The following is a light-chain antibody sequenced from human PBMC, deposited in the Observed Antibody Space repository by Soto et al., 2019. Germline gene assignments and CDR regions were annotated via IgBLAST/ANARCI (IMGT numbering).Light chain of an antibody. CDR2: GAS. CDR1: QSVTSNY. J-gene: IGKJ1*01. CDR3: QQYGSSPT. Sequence: EIVLTQSPGTLSFSPGERATLSCRASQSVTSNYLAWYQQKPGQAPRLLIYGASNRATGIPDRFSGSGSGADFTLTISRLAPEDFVVYYCQQYGSSPTFGQGTKVDI. V-gene: IGKV3-20*01.